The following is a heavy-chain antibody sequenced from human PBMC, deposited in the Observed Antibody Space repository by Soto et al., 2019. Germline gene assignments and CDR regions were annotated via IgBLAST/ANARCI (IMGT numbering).Heavy chain of an antibody. D-gene: IGHD1-1*01. CDR1: GYTFTGYY. CDR2: INPNSGGT. CDR3: ARGGYDSIHYYYMDV. Sequence: APVKVSCKASGYTFTGYYMHWVRQAPGQGLEWMGWINPNSGGTNYAQKFQGWVPMTRDTSISTAYMELSRLRSDDTAVYYCARGGYDSIHYYYMDVWGKGTTVTVSS. J-gene: IGHJ6*03. V-gene: IGHV1-2*04.